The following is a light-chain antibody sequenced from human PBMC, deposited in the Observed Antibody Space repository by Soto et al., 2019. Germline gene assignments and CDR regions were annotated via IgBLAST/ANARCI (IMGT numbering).Light chain of an antibody. CDR1: SSNIGINT. Sequence: QSVLTQSPSASGTPGQRVTISCSGSSSNIGINTVSWYQQLPGTAPKLLIYNNNQRPSGVPDRFSGSKSGTSASLAISGLQSEDEADYSCAAWDDSLNGLYVFGTGTKVTVL. J-gene: IGLJ1*01. CDR3: AAWDDSLNGLYV. CDR2: NNN. V-gene: IGLV1-44*01.